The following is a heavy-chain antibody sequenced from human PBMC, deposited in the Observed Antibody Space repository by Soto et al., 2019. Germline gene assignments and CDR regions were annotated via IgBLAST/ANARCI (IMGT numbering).Heavy chain of an antibody. J-gene: IGHJ4*02. Sequence: GLAWVGRIKSKPDGGTTDYAAPVKGRFTISRDDSKNTLYLQMNSLKTEDTAVYYCTTDQYYYDSSGFDYWGQGTLVTVSS. CDR3: TTDQYYYDSSGFDY. V-gene: IGHV3-15*07. CDR2: IKSKPDGGTT. D-gene: IGHD3-22*01.